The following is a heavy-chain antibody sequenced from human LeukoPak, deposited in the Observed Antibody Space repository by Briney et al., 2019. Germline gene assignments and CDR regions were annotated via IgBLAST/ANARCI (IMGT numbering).Heavy chain of an antibody. D-gene: IGHD1-1*01. Sequence: PSETLSLTCTVSGGSISSYYWSWIRQPPGKGLEWIGYIYYSGSTNYNPSLKSRVTISVDTSKNQFSLKLSSVTAADTAVYYCARVPYNDAFDIWGQGTMVTVSS. J-gene: IGHJ3*02. CDR3: ARVPYNDAFDI. V-gene: IGHV4-59*01. CDR2: IYYSGST. CDR1: GGSISSYY.